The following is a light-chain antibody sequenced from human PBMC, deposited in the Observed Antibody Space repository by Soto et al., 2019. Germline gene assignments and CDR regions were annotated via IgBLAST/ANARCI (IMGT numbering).Light chain of an antibody. CDR2: DAS. J-gene: IGKJ1*01. CDR3: QQYGSSTKT. CDR1: QSISRT. V-gene: IGKV3-20*01. Sequence: EIALTQFPDNLSLSPGERATLSCGASQSISRTLAWYQQKSGQPPRLLIYDASTRATGFPARFSGSGSGTDFTLTIRSLENEDFAVYDCQQYGSSTKTFGQGTKVDIK.